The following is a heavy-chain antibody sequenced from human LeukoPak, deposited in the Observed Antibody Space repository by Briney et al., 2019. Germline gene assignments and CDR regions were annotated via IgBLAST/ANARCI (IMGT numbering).Heavy chain of an antibody. CDR3: ARGGDYFDN. CDR1: GFTFSNPW. D-gene: IGHD3-16*01. CDR2: INQEGTEQ. Sequence: GGPLRLSCAASGFTFSNPWMTWVGPAPGKGLEGVANINQEGTEQYYVASVTGRFTISRDNAKNSLYLQMNSLRADGPAVFYWARGGDYFDNWGQGTLVTVSS. J-gene: IGHJ4*02. V-gene: IGHV3-7*04.